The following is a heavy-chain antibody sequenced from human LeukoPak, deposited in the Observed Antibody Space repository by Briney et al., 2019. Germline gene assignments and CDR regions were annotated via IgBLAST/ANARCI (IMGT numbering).Heavy chain of an antibody. V-gene: IGHV1-58*01. CDR3: AAVSNYYDRSNYYSYAMDV. J-gene: IGHJ6*02. CDR1: GFTFTTSA. D-gene: IGHD3-22*01. Sequence: SVKVSCKASGFTFTTSAVQWVRQARGQRLEWIGWIVVGSGNTNYAQKFQERVTITRDMSTSTVYMDLSSQRSEDTAVYYCAAVSNYYDRSNYYSYAMDVWGQGTTVTVSS. CDR2: IVVGSGNT.